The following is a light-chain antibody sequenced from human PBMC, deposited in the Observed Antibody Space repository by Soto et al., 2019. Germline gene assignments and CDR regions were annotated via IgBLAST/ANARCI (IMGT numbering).Light chain of an antibody. Sequence: ETTLTQSPATLSASPGERVTLSCRATQSVTYNLAWYQQKPGQAPRLLIYGASTRPAGVPARFSGRGSGTEFTLTITSLQSEDFAVYYCQQYNDWLWTFGHGTKVDI. CDR1: QSVTYN. CDR2: GAS. V-gene: IGKV3-15*01. CDR3: QQYNDWLWT. J-gene: IGKJ1*01.